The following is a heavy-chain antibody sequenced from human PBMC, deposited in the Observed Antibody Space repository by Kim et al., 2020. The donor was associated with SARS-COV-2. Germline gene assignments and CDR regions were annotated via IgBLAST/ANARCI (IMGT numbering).Heavy chain of an antibody. V-gene: IGHV3-30*18. Sequence: GGSLRLSCAASGFTFSSYGMHWVRQAPGKGLEWVAVISYDGSNKYYADSVKGRFTISRDNSKNTLYLQMNSLRAEDTAVYYCAKGPGEYVFDYWGQGILVTVSS. CDR2: ISYDGSNK. J-gene: IGHJ4*02. CDR1: GFTFSSYG. D-gene: IGHD6-6*01. CDR3: AKGPGEYVFDY.